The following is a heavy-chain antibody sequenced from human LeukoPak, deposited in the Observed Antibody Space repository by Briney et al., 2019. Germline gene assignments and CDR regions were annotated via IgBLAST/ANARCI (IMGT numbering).Heavy chain of an antibody. J-gene: IGHJ3*02. V-gene: IGHV3-30*02. D-gene: IGHD3-22*01. Sequence: GGSLRLSCAASGFTFSTYDMHWVRQAPGKGLEWVAFIRYDGSNKYYADSVKGRFTISRDNSKNTLYLQMNSLRAEDTAVYYCAKGSSGYWTLNAFDIWGQGTMVTVSS. CDR3: AKGSSGYWTLNAFDI. CDR2: IRYDGSNK. CDR1: GFTFSTYD.